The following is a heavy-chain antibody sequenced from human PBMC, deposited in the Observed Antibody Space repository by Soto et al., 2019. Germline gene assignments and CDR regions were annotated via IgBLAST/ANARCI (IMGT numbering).Heavy chain of an antibody. CDR3: ARLAGRWLRFFDY. CDR1: GGSISSSSYY. D-gene: IGHD5-12*01. CDR2: IYYSGST. V-gene: IGHV4-39*01. Sequence: PSETLSLTCTVSGGSISSSSYYWGWIRQPPGKGLEWIGSIYYSGSTYYNPSLKSRVTISVDTSKNQFSLKLSSVTAADTAVYYCARLAGRWLRFFDYWGQGTLVTVSS. J-gene: IGHJ4*02.